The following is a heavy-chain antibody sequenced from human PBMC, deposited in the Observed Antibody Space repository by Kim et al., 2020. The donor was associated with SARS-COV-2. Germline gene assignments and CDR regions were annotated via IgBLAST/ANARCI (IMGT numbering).Heavy chain of an antibody. CDR2: IYYSGST. J-gene: IGHJ4*01. Sequence: SETLSLTCTVSGGSISSSSYYWGWIRQPPGKGLEWIGSIYYSGSTYYNPSLKSRVTISVDTSKNQFSLKLSSVTAADTAVDYCARLALIAARSDSLDYWG. V-gene: IGHV4-39*01. CDR1: GGSISSSSYY. D-gene: IGHD6-6*01. CDR3: ARLALIAARSDSLDY.